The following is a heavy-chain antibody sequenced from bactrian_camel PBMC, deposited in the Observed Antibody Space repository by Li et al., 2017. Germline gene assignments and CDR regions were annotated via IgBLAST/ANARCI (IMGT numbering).Heavy chain of an antibody. CDR2: IYSDGTLT. V-gene: IGHV3-2*01. CDR1: GFTFSTYY. Sequence: HVQLVESGGGLVQPGGSLRLSCAASGFTFSTYYMSWVRQAPGKGLEWVTTIYSDGTLTYYPDSVKGRFTISRDNAKNTMYLQMNSLKSEDTALYYCAIRPGGTWYTAFGYWGQGTQVTVS. D-gene: IGHD6*01. CDR3: AIRPGGTWYTAFGY. J-gene: IGHJ6*01.